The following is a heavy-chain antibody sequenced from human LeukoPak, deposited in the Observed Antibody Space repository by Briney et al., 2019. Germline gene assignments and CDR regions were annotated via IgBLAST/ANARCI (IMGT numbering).Heavy chain of an antibody. CDR1: GGSFSGYC. D-gene: IGHD3-10*01. J-gene: IGHJ4*02. CDR2: INHSGST. Sequence: SETLSLTCAVYGGSFSGYCWSWIRQPPGKGLGWIGEINHSGSTNYNPSLKSRVTISVDTSKNQFSLKLSSVTAADTAVYYCARVGPYGSGRDYFDYWGQGTLVTVSS. V-gene: IGHV4-34*01. CDR3: ARVGPYGSGRDYFDY.